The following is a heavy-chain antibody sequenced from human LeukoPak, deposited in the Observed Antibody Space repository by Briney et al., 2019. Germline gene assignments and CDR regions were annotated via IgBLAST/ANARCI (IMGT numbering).Heavy chain of an antibody. CDR1: GFVVSVTF. Sequence: GGSLRLSCAASGFVVSVTFMSWFRQAPGKGLEWVSVIYTRGNKFYADSVKGRFTISRDNSENTLYLQMNNLRAEDTAVYYCARPHNSSLDNAFDIWGQGTRVTVSS. V-gene: IGHV3-53*01. CDR3: ARPHNSSLDNAFDI. CDR2: IYTRGNK. J-gene: IGHJ3*02. D-gene: IGHD6-13*01.